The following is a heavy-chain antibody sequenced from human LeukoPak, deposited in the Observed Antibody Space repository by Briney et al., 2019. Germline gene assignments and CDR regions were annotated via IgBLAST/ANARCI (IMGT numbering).Heavy chain of an antibody. Sequence: PGGSLRLSCAVSGFTFNTFWMSWVRQAPGKGLEWVAVISYDGSNKYYADSVKGRFTISRDNSKNTLYLQMNSLRAEDTAVYYCAKDAKRRCSGGSCSHGMDVWGQGTTVTVSS. D-gene: IGHD2-15*01. J-gene: IGHJ6*02. CDR3: AKDAKRRCSGGSCSHGMDV. CDR2: ISYDGSNK. CDR1: GFTFNTFW. V-gene: IGHV3-30*18.